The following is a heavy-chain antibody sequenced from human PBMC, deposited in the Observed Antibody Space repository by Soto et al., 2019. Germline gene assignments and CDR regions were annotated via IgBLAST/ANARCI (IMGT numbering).Heavy chain of an antibody. CDR2: VIPNCGTA. CDR1: GGNFRNFV. CDR3: ARDLGGEATIRF. D-gene: IGHD3-16*01. V-gene: IGHV1-69*01. Sequence: QVQLEQSGAEVKKPGSSVKVSCKVSGGNFRNFVISWVRQAPGQGLEWMGGVIPNCGTANYAQRFQGRVTITAEGSTHTAYMELNNLTSEDTAFYFCARDLGGEATIRFWGQGTLVTVSS. J-gene: IGHJ4*02.